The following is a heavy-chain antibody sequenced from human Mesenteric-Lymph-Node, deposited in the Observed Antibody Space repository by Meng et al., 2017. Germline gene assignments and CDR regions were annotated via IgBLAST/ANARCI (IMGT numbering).Heavy chain of an antibody. V-gene: IGHV3-30*18. Sequence: QVQLVESGGGVVLPGGSLRLSCAASGFTVSNSDMHWVRQAPGKGLEWVAVISYDGSTQYSTDFVKGRFTISRDNSENTMYLQMNSLRPEDTAVYYCAKNQKSSGWYDYFDYWGQGTLVTVSS. CDR1: GFTVSNSD. J-gene: IGHJ4*02. CDR2: ISYDGSTQ. CDR3: AKNQKSSGWYDYFDY. D-gene: IGHD6-19*01.